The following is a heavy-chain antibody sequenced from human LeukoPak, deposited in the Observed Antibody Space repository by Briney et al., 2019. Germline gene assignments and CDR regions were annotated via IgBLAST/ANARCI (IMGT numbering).Heavy chain of an antibody. J-gene: IGHJ4*02. V-gene: IGHV3-30*18. CDR3: AKSEYDSSGYYNDY. CDR2: ISYDGSNK. CDR1: GFTFSSYG. D-gene: IGHD3-22*01. Sequence: GGSLRLSCAASGFTFSSYGMHWVRQAPGKGLEWVAVISYDGSNKYYADSVKGRFTISRDNSKNTLYLQMNSLRAEDTAVYYCAKSEYDSSGYYNDYWGQGTLVTVSS.